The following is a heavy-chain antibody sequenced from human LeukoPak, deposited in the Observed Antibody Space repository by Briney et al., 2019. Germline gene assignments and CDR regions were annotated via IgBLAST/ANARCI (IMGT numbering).Heavy chain of an antibody. D-gene: IGHD6-19*01. Sequence: ASVKVSCKASGYTFTSYAIHWVRQAPGQRLEWMGWISAGNGNTKYSQNFQGRVTFISNTSATTAFMELRSLRSDDTAVYYCARVRGYSSGWGGKYFDYWGQGTLVTVSS. CDR2: ISAGNGNT. CDR3: ARVRGYSSGWGGKYFDY. V-gene: IGHV1-3*01. J-gene: IGHJ4*02. CDR1: GYTFTSYA.